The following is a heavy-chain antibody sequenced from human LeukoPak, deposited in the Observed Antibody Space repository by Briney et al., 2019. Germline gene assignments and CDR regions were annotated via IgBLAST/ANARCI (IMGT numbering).Heavy chain of an antibody. Sequence: GGSLRLSCAASGFTFSSYAMSWVRQAPGKGLEWVSAISGSGGSTYYADSVKVRFTISRDNSKNTLYLQMNSLRAEDTAVYYCAKASSIIDAFDIWGQGTMVTVSS. CDR3: AKASSIIDAFDI. CDR1: GFTFSSYA. J-gene: IGHJ3*02. D-gene: IGHD6-6*01. CDR2: ISGSGGST. V-gene: IGHV3-23*01.